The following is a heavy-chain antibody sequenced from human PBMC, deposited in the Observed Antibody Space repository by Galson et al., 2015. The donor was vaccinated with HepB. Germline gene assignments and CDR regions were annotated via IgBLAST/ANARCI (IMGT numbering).Heavy chain of an antibody. V-gene: IGHV3-48*04. CDR1: GFTFSSYS. Sequence: SLRLSCATSGFTFSSYSMNWVRQAPGKGLEWVSYISSSSSTIYYADSVKGRFTISRDNAKNSLYLQMNSLRAEDTAVYYCARDVRGKYGIITPGDYWGQGTLVTVSS. J-gene: IGHJ4*02. D-gene: IGHD3-10*01. CDR3: ARDVRGKYGIITPGDY. CDR2: ISSSSSTI.